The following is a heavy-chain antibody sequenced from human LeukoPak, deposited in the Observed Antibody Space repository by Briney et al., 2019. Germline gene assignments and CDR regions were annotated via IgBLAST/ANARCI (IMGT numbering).Heavy chain of an antibody. CDR2: ISGSGGST. CDR1: GFTFSNYA. J-gene: IGHJ4*02. D-gene: IGHD5-18*01. Sequence: GGSLRLSCAASGFTFSNYAMSWVRQAPGKGLEWVSGISGSGGSTYYADSVKGRFTISRDNSKNTLYLQMNSLRAEDTAVYYCAKDTAMVANYFDYWGQGTLVTASS. V-gene: IGHV3-23*01. CDR3: AKDTAMVANYFDY.